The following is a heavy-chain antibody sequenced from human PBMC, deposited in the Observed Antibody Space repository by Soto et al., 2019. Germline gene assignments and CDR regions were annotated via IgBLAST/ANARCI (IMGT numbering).Heavy chain of an antibody. CDR1: GYTFTSYG. CDR3: ASVTVVLTERVQIHYYMDV. CDR2: ISAYNGNT. Sequence: ASVKVSCKASGYTFTSYGISWVRRAPGQGLEWMGWISAYNGNTNYAQKLQGRVTMTTDTSTSTAYMELRSLRSDDTAVYYCASVTVVLTERVQIHYYMDVWGKGTTVTVSS. J-gene: IGHJ6*03. D-gene: IGHD2-21*02. V-gene: IGHV1-18*01.